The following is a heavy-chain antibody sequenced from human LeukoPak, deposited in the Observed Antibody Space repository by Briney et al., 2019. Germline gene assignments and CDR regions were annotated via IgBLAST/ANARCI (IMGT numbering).Heavy chain of an antibody. Sequence: PGGSLRLSCTASGFTFGDYAMSWVRQAPGKGLEWVSYISSSSSTIYYADSVKGRFTISRDNAKNSLNLQMNSLRAEDTAVYYCARDLWSGYYIGFDPWGQGTLVTVSS. D-gene: IGHD3-3*01. CDR2: ISSSSSTI. V-gene: IGHV3-48*01. CDR1: GFTFGDYA. CDR3: ARDLWSGYYIGFDP. J-gene: IGHJ5*02.